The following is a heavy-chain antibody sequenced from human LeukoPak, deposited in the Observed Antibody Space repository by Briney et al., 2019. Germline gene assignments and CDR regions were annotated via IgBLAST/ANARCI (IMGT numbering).Heavy chain of an antibody. V-gene: IGHV1-8*01. CDR2: MNPNSGNT. Sequence: ASVKVSCKASGYTFTSYDINWVRQATGQGLEWMGWMNPNSGNTGYAQKFQGRVTMTRNTSIGTAYMELSSLRPEDTAVYYCARHGLDYGDSYWGQGTLVTVSS. D-gene: IGHD4-17*01. CDR3: ARHGLDYGDSY. J-gene: IGHJ4*02. CDR1: GYTFTSYD.